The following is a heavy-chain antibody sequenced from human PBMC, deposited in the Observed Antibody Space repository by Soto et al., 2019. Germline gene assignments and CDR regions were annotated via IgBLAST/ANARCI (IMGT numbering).Heavy chain of an antibody. V-gene: IGHV3-30-3*01. CDR2: ISYDGSNK. J-gene: IGHJ6*02. CDR3: ARVKLERREHYYYYYGMDV. D-gene: IGHD1-1*01. Sequence: GGSLRLSCAASGFTFSSYAMHWVRQAPGKGLEWVAVISYDGSNKYYADSVKGRFTISRDNSKNTLYLQMNSLRAEDTAVYYCARVKLERREHYYYYYGMDVWGQGTTVTVSS. CDR1: GFTFSSYA.